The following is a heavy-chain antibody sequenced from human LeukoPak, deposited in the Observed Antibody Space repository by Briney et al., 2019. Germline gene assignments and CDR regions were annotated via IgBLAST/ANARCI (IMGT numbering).Heavy chain of an antibody. J-gene: IGHJ4*02. CDR2: IYSGGST. CDR1: GFTVSSNY. D-gene: IGHD2-2*01. V-gene: IGHV3-66*01. CDR3: AGYCSSTSCLDY. Sequence: GGSLRLSCAASGFTVSSNYMSWVRQAPGKGLEWVSVIYSGGSTYYADSVKGRFTISRDNSKNTLYLQMNSLRAEDTAVYYCAGYCSSTSCLDYWGQGTLVTVSS.